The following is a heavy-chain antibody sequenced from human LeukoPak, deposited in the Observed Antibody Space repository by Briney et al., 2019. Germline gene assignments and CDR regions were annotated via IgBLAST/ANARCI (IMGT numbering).Heavy chain of an antibody. CDR1: GFTVSSNS. Sequence: GGSLRLSCAVSGFTVSSNSISWVSQAPGKGLEWVSVIYSGGSTYYADSVKGRFTISRDNSKNTLYLQMDSLRAGDTAVYYCARDLGGYIDYWGQGTLVSVSS. CDR3: ARDLGGYIDY. CDR2: IYSGGST. V-gene: IGHV3-53*01. J-gene: IGHJ4*02. D-gene: IGHD6-13*01.